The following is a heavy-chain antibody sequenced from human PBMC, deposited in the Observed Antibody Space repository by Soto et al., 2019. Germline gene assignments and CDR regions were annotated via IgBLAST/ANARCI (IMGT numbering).Heavy chain of an antibody. Sequence: QVQLQESGPGLVQPSQTLSLTCTVSGGSISSGGYYWSWIRQHPGKGLAWIGYIYYSGSTYYNPSLKSRVTISVDTSKNQFSLKLSSVTAADTAVYYGARVVDFWSGRTYYFDYWGQGTLVTVSS. D-gene: IGHD3-3*01. CDR3: ARVVDFWSGRTYYFDY. V-gene: IGHV4-31*03. CDR2: IYYSGST. J-gene: IGHJ4*02. CDR1: GGSISSGGYY.